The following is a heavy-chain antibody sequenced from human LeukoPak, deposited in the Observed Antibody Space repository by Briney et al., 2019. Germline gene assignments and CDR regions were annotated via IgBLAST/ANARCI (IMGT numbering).Heavy chain of an antibody. CDR2: ISGSGFST. Sequence: GGSLRLSCAASGFTFSSSALSWVRQAPGKGLEWVSAISGSGFSTYYADSVKGRFTISRDNAKNTLFLLMTSLRADDTAVYYCASGKGSSRSLDYWGQGILVTVSS. V-gene: IGHV3-23*01. CDR1: GFTFSSSA. J-gene: IGHJ4*02. CDR3: ASGKGSSRSLDY. D-gene: IGHD6-13*01.